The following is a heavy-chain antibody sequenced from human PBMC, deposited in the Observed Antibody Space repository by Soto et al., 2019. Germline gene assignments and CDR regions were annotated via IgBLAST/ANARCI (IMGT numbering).Heavy chain of an antibody. J-gene: IGHJ6*02. V-gene: IGHV3-23*01. CDR1: GFTFSSYA. CDR2: ISGSGGST. CDR3: ANGGTYYYYGMDV. Sequence: GGSLRLSCAASGFTFSSYAMSWVRQAPGKGLEWVSAISGSGGSTYYADSVKGRFTISRDNSKNTLYLQMNSLRAEDTAVYYWANGGTYYYYGMDVWGQGTTVTVSS.